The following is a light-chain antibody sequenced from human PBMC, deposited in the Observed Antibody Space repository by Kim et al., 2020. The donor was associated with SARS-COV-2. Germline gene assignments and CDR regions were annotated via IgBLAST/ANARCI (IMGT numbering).Light chain of an antibody. CDR3: QQYNSYSYS. V-gene: IGKV1-5*03. J-gene: IGKJ2*03. CDR2: KAS. CDR1: QSITNW. Sequence: DIQMTQSPSTLSASVGDRVTITCRASQSITNWLAWYQQKPGKAPRLLIYKASSLESGVPSRFSGSGSGTEFTLTINSLQPDDFATYYCQQYNSYSYSFGQGTKLEI.